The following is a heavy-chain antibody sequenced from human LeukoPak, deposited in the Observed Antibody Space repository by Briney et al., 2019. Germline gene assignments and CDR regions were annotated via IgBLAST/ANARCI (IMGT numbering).Heavy chain of an antibody. CDR2: IYSGGST. D-gene: IGHD1-26*01. Sequence: GGSLRLSCAASGFTVSSNYMSWVRQAPGKGLEWVSVIYSGGSTYYADSVKGRFTISRDNSKNTLYLQMNSLRAEDTAVYYCAKTKYSGSYYFDYWGQGTLVTVSS. V-gene: IGHV3-53*01. CDR1: GFTVSSNY. CDR3: AKTKYSGSYYFDY. J-gene: IGHJ4*02.